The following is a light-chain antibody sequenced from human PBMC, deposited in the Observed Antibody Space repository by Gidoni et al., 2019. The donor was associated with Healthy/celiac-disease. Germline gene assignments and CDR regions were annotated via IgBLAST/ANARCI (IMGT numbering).Light chain of an antibody. CDR3: MQALQTRWT. Sequence: DIVLTQSPLSLPVTPGEAASISCRSSQSLLHSNGYNYLDWYLQKPGQSPQLLIYLGSNRAYGVPERFSGSGSGTDFTLKISRVEAEDVGVYYCMQALQTRWTFGQGTKVEIK. J-gene: IGKJ1*01. V-gene: IGKV2-28*01. CDR2: LGS. CDR1: QSLLHSNGYNY.